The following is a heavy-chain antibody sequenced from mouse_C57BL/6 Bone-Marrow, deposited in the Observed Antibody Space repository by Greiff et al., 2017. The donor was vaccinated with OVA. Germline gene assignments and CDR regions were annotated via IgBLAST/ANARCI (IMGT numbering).Heavy chain of an antibody. CDR3: TRGEVVGDFDY. V-gene: IGHV1-15*01. CDR1: GYTFTDYE. D-gene: IGHD1-1*01. J-gene: IGHJ2*01. Sequence: QVQLQQSGAELVRPGASVTLSCKASGYTFTDYEMHWVKQTPVHGLEWIGAIDPETGGTAYNQKFKGKAILTADKSSSTAYMELRSLTSENSAVYYWTRGEVVGDFDYWGQGTTLTVSS. CDR2: IDPETGGT.